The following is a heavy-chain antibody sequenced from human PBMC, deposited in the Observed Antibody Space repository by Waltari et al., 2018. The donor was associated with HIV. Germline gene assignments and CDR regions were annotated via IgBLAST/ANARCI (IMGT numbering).Heavy chain of an antibody. D-gene: IGHD1-26*01. Sequence: QVQLQESGPGLVKPSGTLSLTCAVSGASISAPHCWSWVRQSPGKGLEWVGEMSHSGDTNYNPSLESRVTSSIDESENQLSLKVTSVTAADTAIYYCARGPTPGGSYRYLDHNWFDPWGQGTLVTVSS. J-gene: IGHJ5*02. V-gene: IGHV4-4*02. CDR2: MSHSGDT. CDR1: GASISAPHC. CDR3: ARGPTPGGSYRYLDHNWFDP.